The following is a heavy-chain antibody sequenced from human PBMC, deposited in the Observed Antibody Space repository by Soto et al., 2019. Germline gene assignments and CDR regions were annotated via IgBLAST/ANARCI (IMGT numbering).Heavy chain of an antibody. Sequence: QVQLVESGGGVVQPGRSLRLSCAASGFTFSTTGMHWVRQAPGKGLEWVAMISHDGGAKYYADSVKGRFTISRDTSNNTLNMQMNSLIPEDTSVYNSAKDLYGACWYNYFDPWGQGTLVTVSS. CDR1: GFTFSTTG. D-gene: IGHD3-10*01. J-gene: IGHJ5*02. V-gene: IGHV3-30*18. CDR2: ISHDGGAK. CDR3: AKDLYGACWYNYFDP.